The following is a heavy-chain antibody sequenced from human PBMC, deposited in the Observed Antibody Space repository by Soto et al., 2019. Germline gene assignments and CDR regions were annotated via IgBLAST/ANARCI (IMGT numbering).Heavy chain of an antibody. D-gene: IGHD4-17*01. CDR3: ARDGLYGDYGHY. CDR1: GYTFTSYY. Sequence: QVQLVQSGAEVKKPGASVKVSCKASGYTFTSYYMHWVRQAPGQGLEWMGIINPSGGSTSYAQKFQGRVTMTRDTSTSTVYMDLSSRRSEDTDVYYCARDGLYGDYGHYWGQGTLVTVSS. V-gene: IGHV1-46*01. CDR2: INPSGGST. J-gene: IGHJ4*02.